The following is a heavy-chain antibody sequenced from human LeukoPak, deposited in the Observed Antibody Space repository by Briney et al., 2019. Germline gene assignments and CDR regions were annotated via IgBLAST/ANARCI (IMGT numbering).Heavy chain of an antibody. J-gene: IGHJ3*02. Sequence: GGSLRLSCAAAGSTFGSKAMSWVRQVPGKGLEWVAAISGSGGSTNYADSVKGRFTISRDNSKKTVYLQMSSLRAEETAVYYCAKVIGIAAARSTFDTWGQGTMVTVSS. CDR1: GSTFGSKA. CDR3: AKVIGIAAARSTFDT. D-gene: IGHD6-13*01. CDR2: ISGSGGST. V-gene: IGHV3-23*01.